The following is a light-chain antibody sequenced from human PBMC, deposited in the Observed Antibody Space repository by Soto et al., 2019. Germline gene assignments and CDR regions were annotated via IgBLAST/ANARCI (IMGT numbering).Light chain of an antibody. CDR3: QQYGSSPQT. Sequence: EIVLTQSPGTLSLSPGERATLSCRASQSVSSSYLAWYQQKPGQAPRLLIYGASSRATGIPDRFSGSGSGTDFPLTISRREPEDFAVYYCQQYGSSPQTFGQGTRLEIK. J-gene: IGKJ5*01. CDR2: GAS. CDR1: QSVSSSY. V-gene: IGKV3-20*01.